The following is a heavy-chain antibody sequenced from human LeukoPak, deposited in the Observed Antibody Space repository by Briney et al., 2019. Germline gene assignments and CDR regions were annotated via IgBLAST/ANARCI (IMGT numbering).Heavy chain of an antibody. CDR3: ARDNYGDYVAGTGDY. D-gene: IGHD4-17*01. CDR1: RFTFSNYA. Sequence: GSLRLSCAASRFTFSNYAMSWIRQPPGKGLEWIGEINHSGSTNYNPSLKSRVTISVDTSKNQFSLKLSSVTAADTAVYYCARDNYGDYVAGTGDYWGQGTLVTVSS. J-gene: IGHJ4*02. V-gene: IGHV4-34*01. CDR2: INHSGST.